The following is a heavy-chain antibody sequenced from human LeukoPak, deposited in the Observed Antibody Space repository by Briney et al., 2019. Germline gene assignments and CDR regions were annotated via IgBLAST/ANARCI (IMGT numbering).Heavy chain of an antibody. D-gene: IGHD3-22*01. CDR2: IIPNSGGT. CDR3: ARSSDSSGYYLGGDAFDI. Sequence: ASVKVSCKASGYTFTGYYMHWVRQAPGQGLEWMGWIIPNSGGTNYAQKFQGRVTMTRDTSISTAYMELSRLRSDDTAVYYCARSSDSSGYYLGGDAFDIWGQGTMVTVSA. J-gene: IGHJ3*02. V-gene: IGHV1-2*02. CDR1: GYTFTGYY.